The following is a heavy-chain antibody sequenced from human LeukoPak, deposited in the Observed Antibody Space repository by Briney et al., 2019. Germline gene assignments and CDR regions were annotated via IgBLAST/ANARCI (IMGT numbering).Heavy chain of an antibody. D-gene: IGHD5-24*01. CDR2: IIPIFGTA. Sequence: SVKVSCKASGGTFSSYAISWVRQAPGQGLEWMGGIIPIFGTANYAQKFQGRVTITADESTSTAYMELSSLRSEDTAVYYCAGTDSFRRDGYNYGMDVWGRGTTVTVSS. J-gene: IGHJ6*02. CDR3: AGTDSFRRDGYNYGMDV. V-gene: IGHV1-69*13. CDR1: GGTFSSYA.